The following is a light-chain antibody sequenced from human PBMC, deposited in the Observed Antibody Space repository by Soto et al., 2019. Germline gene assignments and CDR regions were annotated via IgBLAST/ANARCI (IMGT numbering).Light chain of an antibody. CDR1: QSISSW. Sequence: DIQMTQSPSTLSASVGDRVTITCRASQSISSWLAWYQQKPGKAPKLLIYDASSLESGVPSRFSGSGSGTEFTLPISSLQPDDFATYYFQQYNSYYTCGQGTKLEIK. J-gene: IGKJ2*01. CDR3: QQYNSYYT. V-gene: IGKV1-5*01. CDR2: DAS.